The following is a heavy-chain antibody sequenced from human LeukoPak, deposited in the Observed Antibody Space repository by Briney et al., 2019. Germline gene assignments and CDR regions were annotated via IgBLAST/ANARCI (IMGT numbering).Heavy chain of an antibody. CDR1: GASISNSDYY. V-gene: IGHV4-30-4*01. D-gene: IGHD2-8*01. J-gene: IGHJ4*02. Sequence: SETLSLTCTVSGASISNSDYYWSRIRQPPGKGLVWIGYIYHSGGTYYNPSLKSRLTISVDTSKNQFSLKLSSVTAADTAVYYCAISGGTSGNFDNWGQGTLVTVSS. CDR2: IYHSGGT. CDR3: AISGGTSGNFDN.